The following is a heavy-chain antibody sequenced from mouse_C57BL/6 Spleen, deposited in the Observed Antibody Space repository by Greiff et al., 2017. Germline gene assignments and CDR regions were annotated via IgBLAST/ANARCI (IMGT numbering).Heavy chain of an antibody. CDR3: EGDDPFAY. Sequence: QVQLQQPGTELVKPWASVKLSCKASGYTFTSYWMHWVKQRPGQGLEWIGNINPSNGGANYNEKFKSKGILTVDKSSSKAVMQLSSLTSEDSAGYYCEGDDPFAYWGQGTLVTVSA. J-gene: IGHJ3*01. CDR2: INPSNGGA. CDR1: GYTFTSYW. V-gene: IGHV1-53*01.